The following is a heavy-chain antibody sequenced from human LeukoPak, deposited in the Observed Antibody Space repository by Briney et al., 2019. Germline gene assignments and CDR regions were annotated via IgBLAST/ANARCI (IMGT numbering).Heavy chain of an antibody. CDR1: GGSISSYY. CDR3: ARAMLYYYGSGSYWGTFDY. J-gene: IGHJ4*02. V-gene: IGHV4-59*01. CDR2: IYYSGST. Sequence: PSETLSLTCTVSGGSISSYYWSWIRQPPGKGLEWIGYIYYSGSTNYNPSLKSRVTISVDTSKNQFSLKLSSVTAAATAVYYCARAMLYYYGSGSYWGTFDYWGQGTLVTVSS. D-gene: IGHD3-10*01.